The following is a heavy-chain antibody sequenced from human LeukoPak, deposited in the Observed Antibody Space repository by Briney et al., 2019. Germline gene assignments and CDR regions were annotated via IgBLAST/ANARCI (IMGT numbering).Heavy chain of an antibody. V-gene: IGHV3-23*01. CDR3: VKHSLYYYGSGTYFDY. Sequence: PGGSLRLSCAASGFTISTYGMGWVRQAPGKGLEWVSSISYSDDSTYYADSVKGRFTISRDNSKNTLSLQMNSQRAEDTAVYYCVKHSLYYYGSGTYFDYWGQGTLVTVSS. D-gene: IGHD3-10*01. J-gene: IGHJ4*02. CDR2: ISYSDDST. CDR1: GFTISTYG.